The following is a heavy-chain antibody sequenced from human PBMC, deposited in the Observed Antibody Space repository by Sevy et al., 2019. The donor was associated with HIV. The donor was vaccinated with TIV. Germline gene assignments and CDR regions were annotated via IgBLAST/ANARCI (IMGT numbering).Heavy chain of an antibody. CDR2: IIPIFGTA. V-gene: IGHV1-69*13. CDR1: GGTFSSYA. Sequence: ASVKVSCKASGGTFSSYAISWVRQAPGQGLEWMGRIIPIFGTANYAQKFQGRVTITADESTSTAYMELSSLRSEDTAVYYCARGNYGGNAAFHYYYYYYMDVWGKGTTVTVSS. CDR3: ARGNYGGNAAFHYYYYYYMDV. J-gene: IGHJ6*03. D-gene: IGHD4-17*01.